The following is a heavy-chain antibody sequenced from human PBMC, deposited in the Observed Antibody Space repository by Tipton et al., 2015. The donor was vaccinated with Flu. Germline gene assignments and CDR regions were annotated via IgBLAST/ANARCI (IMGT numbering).Heavy chain of an antibody. Sequence: QVQLVQSGPEVKKPGASVKVSCKASGYTFTGHYMHWVRQAPGQGPEWMGWINPDTGDTNYAQNFQGRVSMTRDTSISTAYMELNRLTSDDTAVYYCVRLFRGTYHIDSWGQGALVTVSS. J-gene: IGHJ4*02. V-gene: IGHV1-2*02. D-gene: IGHD3-16*02. CDR2: INPDTGDT. CDR1: GYTFTGHY. CDR3: VRLFRGTYHIDS.